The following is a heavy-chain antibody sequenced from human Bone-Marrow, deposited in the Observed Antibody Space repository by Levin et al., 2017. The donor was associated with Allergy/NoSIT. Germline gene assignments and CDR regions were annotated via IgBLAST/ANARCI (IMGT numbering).Heavy chain of an antibody. CDR2: IDDGGTNT. CDR3: ASTLYDILSGLYGLDV. V-gene: IGHV3-74*03. Sequence: GGSLRLSCAASGFTFSTFWMHWVRQVPGKGLVWVSSIDDGGTNTAYADSVKGRFTILRDNAKNTVYLEMNSLRVGDTAVYYCASTLYDILSGLYGLDVWGQGTTVIVSS. J-gene: IGHJ6*02. CDR1: GFTFSTFW. D-gene: IGHD3-9*01.